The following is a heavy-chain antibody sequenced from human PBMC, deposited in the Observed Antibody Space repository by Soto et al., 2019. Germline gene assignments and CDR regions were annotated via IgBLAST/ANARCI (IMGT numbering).Heavy chain of an antibody. CDR3: ARDDEGGRYCDLGY. V-gene: IGHV3-30-3*01. CDR1: GFTFSNYS. CDR2: ILHDGNNK. D-gene: IGHD2-15*01. J-gene: IGHJ4*02. Sequence: QVQLVESGGGVVQPGRSLRLSCAASGFTFSNYSMHWVRQAPGKWLEWVAIILHDGNNKYYADSVKGRFTISRDNSKNTLYLQMNSLRTEDTAIYYCARDDEGGRYCDLGYWGQGTLVTVSS.